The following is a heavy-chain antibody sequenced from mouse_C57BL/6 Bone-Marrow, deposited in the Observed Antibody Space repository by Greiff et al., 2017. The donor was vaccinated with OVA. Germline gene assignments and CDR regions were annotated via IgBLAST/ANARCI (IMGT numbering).Heavy chain of an antibody. CDR3: ARSLLLPLYAMDY. D-gene: IGHD2-3*01. J-gene: IGHJ4*01. CDR1: GYTFTDYY. Sequence: EVQLQQSGPELVKPGASVKISCKASGYTFTDYYMNWVKQSHGKSLEWIGDINPNNGGTSYNQKFKGKATLTVDKSSSTAYMQLSSLTSEDSAVYYCARSLLLPLYAMDYWGQGTSVTVSS. CDR2: INPNNGGT. V-gene: IGHV1-26*01.